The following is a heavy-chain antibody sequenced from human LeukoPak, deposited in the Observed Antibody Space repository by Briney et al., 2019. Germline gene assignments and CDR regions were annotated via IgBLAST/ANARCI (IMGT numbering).Heavy chain of an antibody. CDR1: GFTFGSYA. V-gene: IGHV3-30-3*01. D-gene: IGHD6-19*01. Sequence: PGGSLRLSCAASGFTFGSYAMHWVRQAPGKGLEWVAVISYDGSNKYYADSVKGRFTISRDNSKKTLYLQMNSLRAEDTALYYCASEFRLDNSGWMEYFQHWGQGSLVTVSS. CDR3: ASEFRLDNSGWMEYFQH. J-gene: IGHJ1*01. CDR2: ISYDGSNK.